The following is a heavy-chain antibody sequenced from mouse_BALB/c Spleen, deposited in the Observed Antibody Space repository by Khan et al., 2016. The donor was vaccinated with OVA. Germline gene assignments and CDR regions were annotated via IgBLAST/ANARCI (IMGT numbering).Heavy chain of an antibody. J-gene: IGHJ4*01. V-gene: IGHV2-6-5*01. CDR1: GFSLSDYG. CDR3: AKGVWSYYYTLDY. CDR2: IWGGGST. Sequence: QVQLQQSGPGLVAPSQNLSITCTVSGFSLSDYGVSWIRQPPGKGLEWLGVIWGGGSTYYNSALKSGLSISKDNSKSQVFLKMSSLQSDDTAMFYCAKGVWSYYYTLDYWGQGTSVTVSS.